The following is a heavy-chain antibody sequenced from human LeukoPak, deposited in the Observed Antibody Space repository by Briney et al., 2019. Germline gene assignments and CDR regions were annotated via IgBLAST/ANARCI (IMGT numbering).Heavy chain of an antibody. CDR3: AKGDRRFLEWLCLDY. CDR2: ISGSGGST. J-gene: IGHJ4*02. D-gene: IGHD3-3*01. Sequence: QPGGSLRLSCAASGFTFSSYAMSWVRQAPGKGLEWVSAISGSGGSTYYADSVKGRFTISRDNSKKTLYLQMNSLRAEDTAVYYCAKGDRRFLEWLCLDYWGQGTLVTVSS. CDR1: GFTFSSYA. V-gene: IGHV3-23*01.